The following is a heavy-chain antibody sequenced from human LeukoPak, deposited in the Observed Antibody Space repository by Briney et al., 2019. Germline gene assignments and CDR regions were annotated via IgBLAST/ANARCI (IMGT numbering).Heavy chain of an antibody. CDR2: IYSAGST. D-gene: IGHD6-13*01. J-gene: IGHJ3*02. CDR1: GFTVTNNY. CDR3: ARDNRLPGIDAFDI. V-gene: IGHV3-53*01. Sequence: HPGGSLRLSCAASGFTVTNNYMTWVRQAPGKGLEWVSVIYSAGSTYYADSVRGRFTISRDNSKNTLYLQMNSLRAEDTALYYCARDNRLPGIDAFDIWGHGTMVTVSS.